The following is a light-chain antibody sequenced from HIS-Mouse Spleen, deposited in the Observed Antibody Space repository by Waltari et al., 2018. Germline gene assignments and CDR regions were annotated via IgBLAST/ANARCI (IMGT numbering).Light chain of an antibody. CDR2: RNN. J-gene: IGLJ3*02. CDR1: SSNLGSNY. V-gene: IGLV1-47*01. Sequence: QSVLTQPPSASGTPGQRVTIPCSGSSSNLGSNYVYWYQQLPGTAPKLPVQRNNQRPSGVPDRFSGSKSGTSASLAISGLRSEDEADYYCAAWDDSLSGRVFGGGTKLTVL. CDR3: AAWDDSLSGRV.